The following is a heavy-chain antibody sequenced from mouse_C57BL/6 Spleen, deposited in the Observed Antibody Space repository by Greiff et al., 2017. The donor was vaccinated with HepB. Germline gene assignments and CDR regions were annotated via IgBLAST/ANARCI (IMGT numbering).Heavy chain of an antibody. CDR3: AREELGRDAMDY. Sequence: EVQLVESEGGLVQPGSSMKLSCTASGFTFSDYYMAWVRQVPEKGLEWVANINYDGSSTYYLDSLKSRFIISRDNAKNILYLQMSSLKSEDTATYYCAREELGRDAMDYWGQGTSVTVSS. D-gene: IGHD4-1*01. CDR1: GFTFSDYY. J-gene: IGHJ4*01. V-gene: IGHV5-16*01. CDR2: INYDGSST.